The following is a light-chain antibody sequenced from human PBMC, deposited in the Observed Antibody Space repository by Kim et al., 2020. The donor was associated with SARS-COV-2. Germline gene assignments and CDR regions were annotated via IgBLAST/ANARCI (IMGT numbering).Light chain of an antibody. CDR2: DDK. CDR1: SSDAGSFTL. V-gene: IGLV2-23*01. J-gene: IGLJ3*02. CDR3: CSYAGNGIVV. Sequence: GQSTPTPRPGPSSDAGSFTLVSCYQQHPAKPPQLMIFDDKKRPSGVSHRFSASKSVNTASLPTSGLQPEDEADYYCCSYAGNGIVVFGGGTQLTVL.